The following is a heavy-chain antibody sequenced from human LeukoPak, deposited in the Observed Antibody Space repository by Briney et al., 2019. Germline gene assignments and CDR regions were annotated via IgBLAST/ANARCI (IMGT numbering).Heavy chain of an antibody. CDR2: IKHDGSEK. V-gene: IGHV3-7*01. CDR3: ARVRAMVRGVHNHHYYYYGMDV. Sequence: PGGSLRLSCAASGFTFSSYWMSWVRQAPGKGLEWVANIKHDGSEKYYVDSVKGRFTISRDNAKNSLYLQMNSLRAEDTAVYYCARVRAMVRGVHNHHYYYYGMDVWGQGTTVTVSS. J-gene: IGHJ6*02. D-gene: IGHD3-10*01. CDR1: GFTFSSYW.